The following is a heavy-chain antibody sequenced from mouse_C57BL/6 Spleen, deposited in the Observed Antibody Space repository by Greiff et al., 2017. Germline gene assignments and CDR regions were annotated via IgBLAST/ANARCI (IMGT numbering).Heavy chain of an antibody. CDR2: IAPENGDT. CDR3: VPSWVRGDY. J-gene: IGHJ3*01. Sequence: EVQLQQSGAGLVRPGASVKLSCTASGFTINDYYMNWVKQRPEKGLEWIGWIAPENGDTASAYNFQGKAPITADTSSNTAYLQLSSLKCEDTAVYYCVPSWVRGDYWGQGTTVTVSA. V-gene: IGHV14-4*01. D-gene: IGHD2-14*01. CDR1: GFTINDYY.